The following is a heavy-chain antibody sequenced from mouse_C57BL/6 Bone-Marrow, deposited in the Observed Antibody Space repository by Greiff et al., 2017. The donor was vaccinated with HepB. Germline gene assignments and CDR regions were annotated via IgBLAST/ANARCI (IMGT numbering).Heavy chain of an antibody. V-gene: IGHV1-85*01. J-gene: IGHJ4*01. D-gene: IGHD1-1*01. CDR1: GYTFTSYD. CDR2: IYPRDGST. CDR3: ARGFYCGSGYAMDY. Sequence: QVQLQQSGPELVKPGASVKLSCKASGYTFTSYDINWVKQRPGQGLEWIGWIYPRDGSTKYNEKFKGKATLTVDTSSSTAYMELHSLTSEDSAVYFCARGFYCGSGYAMDYWGQGTSVTVSS.